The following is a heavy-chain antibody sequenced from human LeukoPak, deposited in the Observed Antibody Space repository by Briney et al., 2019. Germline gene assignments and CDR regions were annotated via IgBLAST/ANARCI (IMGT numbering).Heavy chain of an antibody. D-gene: IGHD2-15*01. J-gene: IGHJ6*02. V-gene: IGHV4-61*08. Sequence: SETLSLTCTVSGGSISSGGYYWSWIRQHPGKGLEWIGYIYYSGSTNYNPSLKSRVTISVDTSKNQFSLKLSSVTAADTAVYYCARDGPRYCSGGSCYSPYYYYGMDVWGQGTTVTVSS. CDR3: ARDGPRYCSGGSCYSPYYYYGMDV. CDR2: IYYSGST. CDR1: GGSISSGGYY.